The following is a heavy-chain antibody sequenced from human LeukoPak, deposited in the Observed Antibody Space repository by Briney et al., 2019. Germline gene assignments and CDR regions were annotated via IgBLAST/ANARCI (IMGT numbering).Heavy chain of an antibody. CDR2: IYYSGST. Sequence: SETLSLTCTVSGGSISSYYWSWIRQPPGKGLEWIGYIYYSGSTNYNPSLKSRVTISVDTSKNQFSLKLSSVTAADTAVYYCARLLRYQYYFDYWGQGTLVTVSS. V-gene: IGHV4-59*08. CDR1: GGSISSYY. J-gene: IGHJ4*02. D-gene: IGHD3-9*01. CDR3: ARLLRYQYYFDY.